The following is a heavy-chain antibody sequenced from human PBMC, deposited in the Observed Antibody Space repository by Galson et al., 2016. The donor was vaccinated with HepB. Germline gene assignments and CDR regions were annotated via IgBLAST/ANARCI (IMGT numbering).Heavy chain of an antibody. D-gene: IGHD3-22*01. CDR3: ARVHSDSSGYPNYFDY. Sequence: SVKVSCKASGGTFGTSSISWLRQAPGQGLEWMGGIIPTFHTPNYAQRFQGRMTITADESTTTVYVDLSSLTSEDTAVYFCARVHSDSSGYPNYFDYGGQGTLVAGSS. V-gene: IGHV1-69*13. CDR1: GGTFGTSS. CDR2: IIPTFHTP. J-gene: IGHJ4*02.